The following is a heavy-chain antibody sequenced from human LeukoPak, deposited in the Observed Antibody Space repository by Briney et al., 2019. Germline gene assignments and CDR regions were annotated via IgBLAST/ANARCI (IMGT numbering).Heavy chain of an antibody. V-gene: IGHV3-21*01. D-gene: IGHD6-19*01. CDR1: GFTFSSYS. Sequence: GGSLRLSCAASGFTFSSYSMNWVRKAPGKWLEWVSSISSSSSYIYYADSVKGRFTISRDNAKNSLYLQMNSLRAEDTAVYYCARSVWVAVAGIVFGFDYWGQGTLVTVSS. CDR2: ISSSSSYI. J-gene: IGHJ4*02. CDR3: ARSVWVAVAGIVFGFDY.